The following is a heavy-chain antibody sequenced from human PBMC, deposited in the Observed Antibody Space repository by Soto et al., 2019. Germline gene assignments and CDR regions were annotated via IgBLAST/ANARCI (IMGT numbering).Heavy chain of an antibody. V-gene: IGHV4-34*01. Sequence: SETLSLTCAVYGGSFSGYCWSWIRQPPGKGLEWIGEINHSGSTNYNPSLKSRVTISVDTSKNQFSLKLSSVTAADTAVYYCARVIAAAGTHWFDPWGQGTLVTVSS. CDR1: GGSFSGYC. CDR2: INHSGST. J-gene: IGHJ5*02. CDR3: ARVIAAAGTHWFDP. D-gene: IGHD6-13*01.